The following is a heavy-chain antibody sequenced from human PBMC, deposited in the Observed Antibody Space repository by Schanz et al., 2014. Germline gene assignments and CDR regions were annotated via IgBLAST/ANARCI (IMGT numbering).Heavy chain of an antibody. J-gene: IGHJ6*02. CDR3: ARVRRRIATPSTPSVRNYYYYAMDV. V-gene: IGHV3-7*01. Sequence: VQLVESGGGVVQPGRSLRLSCAASGFTFSSYAMHWVRQAPGKGLEWVANIKQDGSEKYYVDAVKGRFTISRDNAKNSLYLQMNSLRGEDTSVYFCARVRRRIATPSTPSVRNYYYYAMDVWGQGTTVTVSS. CDR1: GFTFSSYA. D-gene: IGHD6-13*01. CDR2: IKQDGSEK.